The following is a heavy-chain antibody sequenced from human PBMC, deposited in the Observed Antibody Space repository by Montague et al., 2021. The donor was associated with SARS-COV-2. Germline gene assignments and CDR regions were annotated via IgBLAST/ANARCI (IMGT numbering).Heavy chain of an antibody. D-gene: IGHD3-3*01. Sequence: SETLSLTCTVSGGSISSPDYYWGWVRQSPGKGLEWIGEINHSGSRNYNPSLKSRVTISVDTSKNQFSLKMTSVTAADTAQYYCARGQVTIFAVLIMLPAAGAIDIWGQGTTVTVSS. CDR2: INHSGSR. CDR1: GGSISSPDYY. V-gene: IGHV4-39*07. J-gene: IGHJ3*02. CDR3: ARGQVTIFAVLIMLPAAGAIDI.